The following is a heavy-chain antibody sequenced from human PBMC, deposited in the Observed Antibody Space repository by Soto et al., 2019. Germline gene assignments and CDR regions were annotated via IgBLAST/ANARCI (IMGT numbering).Heavy chain of an antibody. CDR1: GFTFNNYA. V-gene: IGHV3-23*01. Sequence: EVQLLESGGGLVQPGGSLRLSCAASGFTFNNYAMSWVRQAPGKGLEWVSAISVGGSSTYYADSVKGRFTISRDNSKDKLYLQMNTLRAEDTAVYYCAITTYYYYGMDVWGQGTTVTVSS. CDR3: AITTYYYYGMDV. J-gene: IGHJ6*02. CDR2: ISVGGSST.